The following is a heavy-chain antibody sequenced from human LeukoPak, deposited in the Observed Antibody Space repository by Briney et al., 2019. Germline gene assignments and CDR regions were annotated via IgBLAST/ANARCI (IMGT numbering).Heavy chain of an antibody. Sequence: GASVKVSCKASGYTFTGYYMHWVRQAPGQGLEWMGWINPNSGGTNYAQKFQGRVTMTRDTSISTAYMELSRLRSDDTAVYYCASAPHPSYPPQDYWGQGTLVTVSS. J-gene: IGHJ4*02. D-gene: IGHD2-2*02. CDR2: INPNSGGT. V-gene: IGHV1-2*02. CDR3: ASAPHPSYPPQDY. CDR1: GYTFTGYY.